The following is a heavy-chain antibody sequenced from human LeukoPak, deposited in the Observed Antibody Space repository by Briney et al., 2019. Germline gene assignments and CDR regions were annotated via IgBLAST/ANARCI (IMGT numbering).Heavy chain of an antibody. J-gene: IGHJ4*02. D-gene: IGHD4-17*01. V-gene: IGHV3-48*03. Sequence: QPGRSLRLTCAASGYTFSRCEMNWVRQARGRGLEGVSYISSSGSTIYYATSVKGRFTISRDNAKNSLYLQMNSLRAEDTAVYYCARETTWGQGTLVTVSS. CDR3: ARETT. CDR1: GYTFSRCE. CDR2: ISSSGSTI.